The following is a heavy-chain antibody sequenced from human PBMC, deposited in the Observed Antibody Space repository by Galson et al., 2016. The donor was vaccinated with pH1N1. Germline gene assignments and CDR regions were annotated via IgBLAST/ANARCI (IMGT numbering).Heavy chain of an antibody. V-gene: IGHV5-51*01. CDR1: GYSFRSSW. Sequence: QSGAEVKKPGESLKISCQGSGYSFRSSWIGWVRQMPGKGLEWIGIIYLGGSHIRYSPSFQGQVTISADKSINIVYLQWSSLKASDTAIYYCARQNDYGDYRGDAFDIWGQGTLVTVSS. CDR3: ARQNDYGDYRGDAFDI. CDR2: IYLGGSHI. J-gene: IGHJ3*02. D-gene: IGHD4-17*01.